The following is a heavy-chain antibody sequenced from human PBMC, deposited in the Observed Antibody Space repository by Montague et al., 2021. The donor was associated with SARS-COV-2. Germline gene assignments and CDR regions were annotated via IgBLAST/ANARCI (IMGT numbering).Heavy chain of an antibody. J-gene: IGHJ4*02. CDR3: ARGGWGAPGTGRLFDY. V-gene: IGHV6-1*01. CDR1: GDSVSSNSAA. Sequence: CAISGDSVSSNSAAWNRIRQSPSRGLEWLGRTYYRSKWCNDYAVSVKSRITINPDTSKNQFSLQLNSVTPEDTAVYYCARGGWGAPGTGRLFDYWGQGTLVTVSS. CDR2: TYYRSKWCN. D-gene: IGHD3-10*01.